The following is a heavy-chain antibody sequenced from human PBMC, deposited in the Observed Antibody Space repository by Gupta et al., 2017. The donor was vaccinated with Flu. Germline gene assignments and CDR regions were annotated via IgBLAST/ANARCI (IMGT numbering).Heavy chain of an antibody. V-gene: IGHV3-21*01. J-gene: IGHJ3*02. D-gene: IGHD2-2*01. Sequence: EVQLVESGGGLVKPGGSLRLSCAAPGFTFSSYSMNWVRQAPGKGLEWVSSISSSSSYIYYADSVKGRFTISRDNAKNSLYLQMNSLRAEDTAVYYCAREDCSSTSCYLRRDAFDIWGQGTMVTVSS. CDR2: ISSSSSYI. CDR3: AREDCSSTSCYLRRDAFDI. CDR1: GFTFSSYS.